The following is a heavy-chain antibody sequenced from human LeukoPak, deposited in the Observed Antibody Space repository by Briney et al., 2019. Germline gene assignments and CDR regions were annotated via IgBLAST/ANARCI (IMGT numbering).Heavy chain of an antibody. CDR2: IYCSGST. CDR1: GFTVSSYA. V-gene: IGHV4-38-2*01. Sequence: AGGSLRLSCAASGFTVSSYAMSWVRQAPGKGLEWIGSIYCSGSTYYNPSLKSRVTISVDTSKNQFSLKLSSVTAAGTAVYYCARTTEGGYTYNYFYYYYMDVWGKGTTVTISS. J-gene: IGHJ6*03. CDR3: ARTTEGGYTYNYFYYYYMDV. D-gene: IGHD5-18*01.